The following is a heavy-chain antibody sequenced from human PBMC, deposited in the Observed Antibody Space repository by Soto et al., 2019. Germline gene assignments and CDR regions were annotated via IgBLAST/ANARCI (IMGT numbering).Heavy chain of an antibody. Sequence: ASVKVSCKASGYTFTGYYMHWVRQAPGQGLEWMGIINPSGGSTSYAQKFQGRVTMTRDTSTSTVYMELSSLRSEDTAVYYCAREPYSSSWQPRYFDIWGQGTMVTVSS. J-gene: IGHJ3*02. CDR1: GYTFTGYY. CDR2: INPSGGST. D-gene: IGHD6-13*01. V-gene: IGHV1-46*01. CDR3: AREPYSSSWQPRYFDI.